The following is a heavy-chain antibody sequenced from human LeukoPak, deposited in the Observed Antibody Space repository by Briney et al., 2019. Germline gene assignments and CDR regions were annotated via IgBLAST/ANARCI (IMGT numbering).Heavy chain of an antibody. CDR1: GFTFSSYW. J-gene: IGHJ4*02. D-gene: IGHD3-10*01. V-gene: IGHV3-21*01. CDR3: ARAYYGSGSYYQQRFDY. Sequence: GGSLRLSCAASGFTFSSYWMHWVRQAPGKGLEWVSSISSSSSYIYYADSVKGRFTISRDNAKNSLYLQMNSLRAEDTAVYYCARAYYGSGSYYQQRFDYWGQGTLVTVSS. CDR2: ISSSSSYI.